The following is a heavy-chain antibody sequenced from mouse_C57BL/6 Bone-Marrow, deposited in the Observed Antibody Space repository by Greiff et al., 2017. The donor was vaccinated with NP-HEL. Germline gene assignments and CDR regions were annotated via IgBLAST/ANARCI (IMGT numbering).Heavy chain of an antibody. J-gene: IGHJ2*01. D-gene: IGHD2-10*01. CDR1: GYSFTGYY. Sequence: VQLQQSGPELVKPGASVKISCKASGYSFTGYYMNWVKQSPEKSLEWIGEINPSTGGTTYNQKFKAKATLTVDKSSSTAYMQLKSLTSEDSAVYYCATNFLLRDYWGQGTTLTVSS. CDR3: ATNFLLRDY. CDR2: INPSTGGT. V-gene: IGHV1-42*01.